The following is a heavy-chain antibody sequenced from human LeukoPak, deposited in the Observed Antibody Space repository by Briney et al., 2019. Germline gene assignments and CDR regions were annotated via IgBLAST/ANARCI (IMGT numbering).Heavy chain of an antibody. CDR1: GFTFSSYA. CDR2: ISGSGGST. J-gene: IGHJ5*02. CDR3: AKDGLPVPAAMRWFDP. V-gene: IGHV3-23*01. D-gene: IGHD2-2*01. Sequence: PGGSLRLSCAASGFTFSSYAMSWVRQAPGKGLEWVSAISGSGGSTYYADSVKGRFTISRDNSKNTLYLQMNSLRAEDTAVYYCAKDGLPVPAAMRWFDPWGQGTLVTVSS.